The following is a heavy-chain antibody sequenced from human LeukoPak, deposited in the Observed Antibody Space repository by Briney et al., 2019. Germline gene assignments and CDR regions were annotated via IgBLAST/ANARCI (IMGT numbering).Heavy chain of an antibody. D-gene: IGHD2-2*02. CDR1: GGSISSGDYY. J-gene: IGHJ4*02. Sequence: SQTLSLTCTVSGGSISSGDYYWSWIRQPPGKGLEWIGYIYYSGSTYYNPSLKSRVTISVDTSKNQFSLKLSSVTAADTAVYYCVRGPRYCSSTSCYRPYYFDYRGQGTLVTVSS. CDR2: IYYSGST. CDR3: VRGPRYCSSTSCYRPYYFDY. V-gene: IGHV4-30-4*08.